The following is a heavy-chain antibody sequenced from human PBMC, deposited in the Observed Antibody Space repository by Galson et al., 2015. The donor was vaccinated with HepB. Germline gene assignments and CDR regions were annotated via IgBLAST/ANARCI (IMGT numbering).Heavy chain of an antibody. Sequence: ETLSLTCTVSGGSISSSSYYWGWIRQPPGKGLEWIGGIYYSGSTYYNPSLKSRVTISADMSKNKFSLNLSSVTAADTAVYYCARRSGYYYDFDYWGQGTLVTVSS. CDR1: GGSISSSSYY. D-gene: IGHD3-22*01. CDR2: IYYSGST. V-gene: IGHV4-39*07. J-gene: IGHJ4*02. CDR3: ARRSGYYYDFDY.